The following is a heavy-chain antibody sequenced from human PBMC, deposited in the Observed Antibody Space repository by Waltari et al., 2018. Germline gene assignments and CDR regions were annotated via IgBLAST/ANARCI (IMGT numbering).Heavy chain of an antibody. Sequence: EVQLVETGGALIQTGGSLRLSCAASGFTVSHNYMGWVRLAPGQGPEWVTSITPNDDTFYSDSVRGRLNILRDTSKNTLHLQMSFLRAEDTAVYYCVTLKPPGHYFYMDVWGKGTTVNVSS. V-gene: IGHV3-53*02. D-gene: IGHD2-8*02. CDR3: VTLKPPGHYFYMDV. CDR2: ITPNDDT. CDR1: GFTVSHNY. J-gene: IGHJ6*03.